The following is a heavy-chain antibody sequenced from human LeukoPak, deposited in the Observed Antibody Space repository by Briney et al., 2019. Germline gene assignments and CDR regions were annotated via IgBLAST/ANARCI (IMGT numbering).Heavy chain of an antibody. Sequence: GESLQISCKASGYSFTNYWIGWVRQMPGTGLEWMAIVYPGDSDTRYSPSFRGQVTISADKSISTAYLQWNSLKASDTAMYYCARPGRGYCSGASCTGTTGAFDIWGQGTMVTVSS. CDR3: ARPGRGYCSGASCTGTTGAFDI. CDR2: VYPGDSDT. CDR1: GYSFTNYW. V-gene: IGHV5-51*01. J-gene: IGHJ3*02. D-gene: IGHD2-15*01.